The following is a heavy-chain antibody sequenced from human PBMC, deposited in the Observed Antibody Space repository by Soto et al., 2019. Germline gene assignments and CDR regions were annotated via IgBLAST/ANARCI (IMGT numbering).Heavy chain of an antibody. CDR2: IYYSGST. D-gene: IGHD3-3*01. J-gene: IGHJ5*02. CDR3: AASRITIFGVVTPRKNWFDP. Sequence: SETLSLTCTVSGGSISSGGYYWSWIRQHPGKGLEWIGYIYYSGSTYYNPSLKSRVTISVDTSKNQFSLKLSSVTAADTAVYYCAASRITIFGVVTPRKNWFDPWGQGTLVTVSS. CDR1: GGSISSGGYY. V-gene: IGHV4-31*03.